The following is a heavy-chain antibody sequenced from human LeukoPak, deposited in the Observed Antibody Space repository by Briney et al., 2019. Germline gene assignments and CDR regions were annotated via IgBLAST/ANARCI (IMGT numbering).Heavy chain of an antibody. D-gene: IGHD3-3*01. CDR2: ISGSGSTT. J-gene: IGHJ3*02. Sequence: GGSLRLSCAASGFTFSSYAMTWVRQAPGKGLEWVSAISGSGSTTYYADAVKGRFTISRDDSRDTLYLQMNSLKAEDTAVYYCAKDAFSYNGVFDPSDIWGQGTMVTVSS. CDR1: GFTFSSYA. V-gene: IGHV3-23*01. CDR3: AKDAFSYNGVFDPSDI.